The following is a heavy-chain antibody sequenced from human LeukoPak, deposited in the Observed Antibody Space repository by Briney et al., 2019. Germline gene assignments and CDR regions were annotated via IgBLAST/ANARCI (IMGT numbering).Heavy chain of an antibody. CDR2: IYSDGNT. CDR3: AKDMRYDSSGCFDY. D-gene: IGHD3-22*01. V-gene: IGHV3-53*05. J-gene: IGHJ4*02. CDR1: GFTVSSNY. Sequence: GGSLRLSCAASGFTVSSNYMSWVRQAPGKGLEWVSVIYSDGNTYYPDSVKGRFTVSRDSAKKSLYLRMNSLRAEDTALYYCAKDMRYDSSGCFDYWGQGTLVTVSP.